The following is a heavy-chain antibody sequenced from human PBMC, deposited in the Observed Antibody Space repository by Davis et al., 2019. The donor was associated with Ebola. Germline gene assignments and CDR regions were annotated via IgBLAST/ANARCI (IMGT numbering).Heavy chain of an antibody. CDR2: IYYRGST. CDR3: ARRGTSSWYAGWFDP. V-gene: IGHV4-59*08. CDR1: GASITSYY. Sequence: GSLRLSCSVSGASITSYYRSWIRQPPGKGLEWIGYIYYRGSTNYNPSLKSRVTISVDTSKNQFSLKLSSVTAADTAMYYCARRGTSSWYAGWFDPWGQGTLVTVSS. D-gene: IGHD6-13*01. J-gene: IGHJ5*02.